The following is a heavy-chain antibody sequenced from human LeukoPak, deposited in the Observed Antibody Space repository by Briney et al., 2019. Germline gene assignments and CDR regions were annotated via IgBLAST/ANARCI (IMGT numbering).Heavy chain of an antibody. Sequence: GASVKVSCKASGYTCTSYGISWVRQAPGQGLEWMGWISAYNGNTNYAQKLQGRVTMTTDTSTSTAYMELRSLRSDDTAVYYCARVNDYVWGSPVPDYWGQGTLVTVAS. CDR1: GYTCTSYG. V-gene: IGHV1-18*01. D-gene: IGHD3-16*01. J-gene: IGHJ4*02. CDR2: ISAYNGNT. CDR3: ARVNDYVWGSPVPDY.